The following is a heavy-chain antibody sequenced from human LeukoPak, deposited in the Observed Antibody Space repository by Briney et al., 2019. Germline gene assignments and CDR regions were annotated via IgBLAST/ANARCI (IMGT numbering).Heavy chain of an antibody. CDR2: IYYSGST. J-gene: IGHJ4*02. CDR1: GGSLSSSSYY. D-gene: IGHD3-22*01. CDR3: ARARIMGYYYDSSGYYYLDY. Sequence: SETLSLTCTVSGGSLSSSSYYWGWIRQPPGKGLEWIGSIYYSGSTYYNPSLKSRVTISVDTSKNQFSLKLSSVTAADTAVYYCARARIMGYYYDSSGYYYLDYWGQGTLVTVSS. V-gene: IGHV4-39*07.